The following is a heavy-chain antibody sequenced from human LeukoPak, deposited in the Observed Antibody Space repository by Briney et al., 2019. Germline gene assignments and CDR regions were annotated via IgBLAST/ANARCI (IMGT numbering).Heavy chain of an antibody. J-gene: IGHJ4*02. Sequence: GGSLRLSCAASGFTFRNYVIHWVRQAPGKGLEWVAVTSPDLNVKLYADSVKGRFTISRDNSRSTLYLQMNSLRPEDTAIYYCAREGYYGSGSPPSLYFDYWGQGTLVTVSS. CDR1: GFTFRNYV. CDR2: TSPDLNVK. D-gene: IGHD3-10*01. V-gene: IGHV3-30-3*01. CDR3: AREGYYGSGSPPSLYFDY.